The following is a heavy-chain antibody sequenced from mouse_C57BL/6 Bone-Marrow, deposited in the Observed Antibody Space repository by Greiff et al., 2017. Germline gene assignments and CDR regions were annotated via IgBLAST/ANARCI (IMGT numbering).Heavy chain of an antibody. CDR1: GFNINDDY. V-gene: IGHV14-4*01. D-gene: IGHD1-1*01. J-gene: IGHJ2*01. CDR3: STGSRSWDY. Sequence: EVQLQQSGAELVRPGASVKLSCTASGFNINDDYMHWVKQRPEQGLEWIGWIDPENGDTQYASKFQGKATITADTSSNTAYLQLSSLTSEDTAVYYCSTGSRSWDYWGRGTTLTVSA. CDR2: IDPENGDT.